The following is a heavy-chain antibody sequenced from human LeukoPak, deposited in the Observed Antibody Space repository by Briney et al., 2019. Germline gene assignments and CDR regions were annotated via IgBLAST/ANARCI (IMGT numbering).Heavy chain of an antibody. D-gene: IGHD3-9*01. CDR3: ASETGYGHPI. Sequence: SVKVSFKASGYTFTGYYLHGVRQAPGQGLEWMGRINPNRGGTNYAQKFQGRVTMTRDTSISTAYMELSRLRSDDTAVYYCASETGYGHPIWGQGTLVTVSS. V-gene: IGHV1-2*06. CDR1: GYTFTGYY. J-gene: IGHJ4*02. CDR2: INPNRGGT.